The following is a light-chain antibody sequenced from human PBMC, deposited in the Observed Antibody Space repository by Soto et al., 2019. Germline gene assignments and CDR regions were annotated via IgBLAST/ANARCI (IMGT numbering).Light chain of an antibody. J-gene: IGKJ1*01. CDR3: QQSYSRPRT. CDR1: QTISAY. Sequence: DIQMTQSPSSLPVSVGDRVTISCRASQTISAYLNWYQQKPGKAPNVLIYAASTLQSGVPSRFSGSGSGTHFNLNISSLQPEDSATYYCQQSYSRPRTFGQGTKV. V-gene: IGKV1-39*01. CDR2: AAS.